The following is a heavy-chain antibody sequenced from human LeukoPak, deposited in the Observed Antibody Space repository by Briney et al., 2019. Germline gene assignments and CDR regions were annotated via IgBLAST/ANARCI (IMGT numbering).Heavy chain of an antibody. CDR2: INHSGST. D-gene: IGHD6-19*01. V-gene: IGHV4-34*01. Sequence: PSETLSLTCGVHGGSFSGYSWTWIRQPPGKGLEWIGEINHSGSTNYNPSLKSRVTISVDTSKNQFSLKLSSVTAADTAVYYCARQKYSSGWYGHFDYWGQGTLVTVSS. J-gene: IGHJ4*02. CDR3: ARQKYSSGWYGHFDY. CDR1: GGSFSGYS.